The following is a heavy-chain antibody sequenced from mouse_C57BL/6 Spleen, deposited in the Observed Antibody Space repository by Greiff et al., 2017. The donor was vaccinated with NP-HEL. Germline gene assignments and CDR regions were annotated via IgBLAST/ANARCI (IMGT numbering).Heavy chain of an antibody. D-gene: IGHD2-2*01. V-gene: IGHV1-7*01. J-gene: IGHJ4*01. CDR3: ARGGSTMVTGYAMDY. CDR1: GYTFTSYW. CDR2: INPSSGYT. Sequence: VQLQQSGAELAKPGASVKLSCKASGYTFTSYWMHWVKQRPGQGLEWIGYINPSSGYTKYNQKFKAKATLTADKSSSTAYMQLSSLTYEDAAVYYCARGGSTMVTGYAMDYWGQGTSVTVSS.